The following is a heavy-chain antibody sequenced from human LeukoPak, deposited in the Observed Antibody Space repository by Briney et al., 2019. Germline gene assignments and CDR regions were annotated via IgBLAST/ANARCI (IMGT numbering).Heavy chain of an antibody. CDR2: SSGSGGIT. Sequence: GGSLRLSCAASGFTFSSYSMNWVRQAPGKGLEWMSASSGSGGITFYAESARGRFTISRDNSRNTLYLQMNSLRVEDTAVYYCAKFSAGSEALDVWGRGTRVTVSS. J-gene: IGHJ6*04. CDR1: GFTFSSYS. D-gene: IGHD1-14*01. CDR3: AKFSAGSEALDV. V-gene: IGHV3-23*01.